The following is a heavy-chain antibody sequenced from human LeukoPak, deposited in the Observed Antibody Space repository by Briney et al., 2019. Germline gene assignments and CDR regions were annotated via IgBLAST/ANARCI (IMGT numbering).Heavy chain of an antibody. CDR3: ATSYDSSGCD. D-gene: IGHD3-22*01. CDR2: INEVGSAK. Sequence: GGSLRLSCAASGFTFTRYWMSWVRQAPGKGLEWVANINEVGSAKHYVDSVKGRFTISRDTAKNSVYLQMNSLRVEDTALYYCATSYDSSGCDWGQGTLVSVSS. V-gene: IGHV3-7*01. J-gene: IGHJ4*02. CDR1: GFTFTRYW.